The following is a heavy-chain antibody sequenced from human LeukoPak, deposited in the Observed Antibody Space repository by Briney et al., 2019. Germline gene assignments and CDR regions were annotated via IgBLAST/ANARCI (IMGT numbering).Heavy chain of an antibody. CDR1: GGSFSSYY. CDR3: ARGLQQLVAKDAFDI. Sequence: SETLSLTCTVSGGSFSSYYRSWIRQPPGKGLAWIGYIYYSGSTNYNPSLKSRVTISVDTSKNQFSLKLSSVTAADTAVYYCARGLQQLVAKDAFDIWGQGTMVTVSS. D-gene: IGHD6-13*01. V-gene: IGHV4-59*01. CDR2: IYYSGST. J-gene: IGHJ3*02.